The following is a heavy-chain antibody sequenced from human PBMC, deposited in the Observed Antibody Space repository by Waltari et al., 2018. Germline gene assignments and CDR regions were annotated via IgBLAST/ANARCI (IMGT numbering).Heavy chain of an antibody. V-gene: IGHV3-7*01. CDR3: ARVPLPWYLDY. CDR1: GFTFGNYW. J-gene: IGHJ4*02. Sequence: EVQVVESGGGLVQPGGSLRLSCAASGFTFGNYWMPWVRRAPGKGLEWVANINQDGNGLHYVDSVRGRFTSSRDNAKNSMFLQMNSLRAEDTAVYYCARVPLPWYLDYWGQGTLVTVSS. CDR2: INQDGNGL.